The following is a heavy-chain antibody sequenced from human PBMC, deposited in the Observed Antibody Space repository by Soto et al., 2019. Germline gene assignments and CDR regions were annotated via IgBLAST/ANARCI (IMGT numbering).Heavy chain of an antibody. CDR2: IIPIFGTA. J-gene: IGHJ6*02. Sequence: SVKVSCKASGGTFSSYAISWVRQAPGQGLEWMGGIIPIFGTANYAQKFQGRVTITADESTSTAYMELSSLRSEDTAVYYCALPRSPATAYYGMDVWGQRTTVTGSS. V-gene: IGHV1-69*13. CDR1: GGTFSSYA. D-gene: IGHD2-2*01. CDR3: ALPRSPATAYYGMDV.